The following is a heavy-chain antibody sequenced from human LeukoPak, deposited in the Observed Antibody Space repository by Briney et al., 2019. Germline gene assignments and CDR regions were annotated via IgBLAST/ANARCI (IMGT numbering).Heavy chain of an antibody. CDR2: ISSSSSYI. V-gene: IGHV3-21*01. CDR1: GFTFSSYS. D-gene: IGHD2-8*01. CDR3: ARAGIPGYCTNVTCSNWLDP. J-gene: IGHJ5*02. Sequence: PGGSLRLSCAASGFTFSSYSMNWVRQAPGKGLEWVSSISSSSSYIYYADSVKGRFTISRDNAKNSLYLQMNSLRAEDTAVYYCARAGIPGYCTNVTCSNWLDPWGQGTLVTVSS.